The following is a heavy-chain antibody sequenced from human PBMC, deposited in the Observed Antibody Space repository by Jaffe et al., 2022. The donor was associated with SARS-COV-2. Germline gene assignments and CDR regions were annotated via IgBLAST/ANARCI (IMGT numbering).Heavy chain of an antibody. CDR1: GFTFSSYW. Sequence: EVQLVESGGGLVQPGGSLRLSCAASGFTFSSYWMHWVRQAPGEGLVWVSRIRTDGSSTDYADSVKGRFTISRDNDRNTLYLQMTSLRAEDTALYYCARGIIGDPPGLDDWGQGTLVTVTS. CDR3: ARGIIGDPPGLDD. V-gene: IGHV3-74*01. D-gene: IGHD3-3*01. CDR2: IRTDGSST. J-gene: IGHJ4*02.